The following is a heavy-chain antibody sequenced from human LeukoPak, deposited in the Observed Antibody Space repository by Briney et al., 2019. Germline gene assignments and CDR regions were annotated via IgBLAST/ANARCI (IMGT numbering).Heavy chain of an antibody. CDR3: ARGTPNYYDSSGIDY. CDR1: GFTFSSYW. V-gene: IGHV3-7*01. J-gene: IGHJ4*02. CDR2: IKQDGSEK. D-gene: IGHD3-22*01. Sequence: GGSLRLSCAASGFTFSSYWMSWVRQAPGKGLEWVANIKQDGSEKYYVDSVKGRFTISRDNAKNSLYLQMNSLRAEDTAVYYCARGTPNYYDSSGIDYWGQGTLVTVSS.